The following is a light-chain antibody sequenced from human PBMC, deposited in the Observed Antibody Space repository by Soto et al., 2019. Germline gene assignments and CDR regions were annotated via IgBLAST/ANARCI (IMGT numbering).Light chain of an antibody. CDR2: GNS. J-gene: IGLJ3*02. V-gene: IGLV1-40*01. CDR1: SSNIGAGFD. Sequence: QAVVTQPPSVSGAPGQRVTISCTGSSSNIGAGFDVQWYQQLPGTAPKLLIYGNSNRPSGVPDRFSGSKSGTSASLAITGLQAEDEADYYCQSFDNNLSGFGVFGGGTKLTVL. CDR3: QSFDNNLSGFGV.